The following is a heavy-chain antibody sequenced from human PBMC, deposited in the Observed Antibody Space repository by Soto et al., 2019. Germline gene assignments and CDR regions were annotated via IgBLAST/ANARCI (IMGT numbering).Heavy chain of an antibody. Sequence: QVQLQESGPGLVKPSQTLSLTCTVSGGSISSGGYYWSWIRQHPGKGLEWIGYIYYSGSTYYNPSLKSRVTRSVDTSKNQFSLKLSSVTAADTAVYYCARQGAYYYDSSGYYNWFDPWGQGTLVTVSS. V-gene: IGHV4-31*03. CDR3: ARQGAYYYDSSGYYNWFDP. J-gene: IGHJ5*02. CDR2: IYYSGST. D-gene: IGHD3-22*01. CDR1: GGSISSGGYY.